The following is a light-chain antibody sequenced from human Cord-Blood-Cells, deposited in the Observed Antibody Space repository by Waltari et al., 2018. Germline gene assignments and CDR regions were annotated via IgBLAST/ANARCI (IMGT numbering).Light chain of an antibody. V-gene: IGKV4-1*01. CDR2: GAS. CDR3: QQYYSTPIT. CDR1: QSVLYTSNNKNY. Sequence: DIVMTQSPYSLAVALGERATINCKSSQSVLYTSNNKNYSAWYQQKPGQPPKLLIYGASTRESGVPDRFSGSGSGTDFTLTISSLQAEDVAVYYCQQYYSTPITFGQGTRLEIK. J-gene: IGKJ5*01.